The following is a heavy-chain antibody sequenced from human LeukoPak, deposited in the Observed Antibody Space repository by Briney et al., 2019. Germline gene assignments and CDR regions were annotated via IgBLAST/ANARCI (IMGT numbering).Heavy chain of an antibody. CDR1: GGSISSGGYY. V-gene: IGHV4-30-2*01. CDR2: IYHSGST. Sequence: SQTLSLTCTVSGGSISSGGYYWSWIRQPPGKGLEWIGYIYHSGSTYYNPSLKSRVTISVDRSKNQFSLKLSSVTAADTAVYYCARGAAATGDIWGQGIMVTVSS. J-gene: IGHJ3*02. D-gene: IGHD6-13*01. CDR3: ARGAAATGDI.